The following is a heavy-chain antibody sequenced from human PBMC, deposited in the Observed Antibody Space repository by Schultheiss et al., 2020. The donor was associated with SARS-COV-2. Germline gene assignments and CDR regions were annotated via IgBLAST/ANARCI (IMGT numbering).Heavy chain of an antibody. J-gene: IGHJ6*02. Sequence: GESLKISCAASGFTFSRYSMNWVRQAPGEGLEWVSRINSDGSSTSYADSVKGRFTISRDNAKNTLYLQMNSLRAEDTAVYYCAREGYYYYYGMDVWGQGTTVTVSS. CDR1: GFTFSRYS. CDR2: INSDGSST. V-gene: IGHV3-74*01. CDR3: AREGYYYYYGMDV.